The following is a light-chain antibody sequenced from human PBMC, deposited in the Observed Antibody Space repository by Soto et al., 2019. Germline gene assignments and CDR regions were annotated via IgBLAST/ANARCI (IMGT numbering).Light chain of an antibody. V-gene: IGKV4-1*01. CDR2: WAS. Sequence: DTVMTQSPDSLAVSLGERATINCKSSQSVLYSSNNKNYLAWYQQKPGQPPKLLIYWASTRESGVPDRFSGSGSGTHSTLTISSLQAEDVAVYYCQQYYSTPPTFGGGTKVEIK. J-gene: IGKJ4*01. CDR1: QSVLYSSNNKNY. CDR3: QQYYSTPPT.